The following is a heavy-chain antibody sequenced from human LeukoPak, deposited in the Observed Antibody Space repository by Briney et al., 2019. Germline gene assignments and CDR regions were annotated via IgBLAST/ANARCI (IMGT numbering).Heavy chain of an antibody. D-gene: IGHD2-2*01. J-gene: IGHJ3*02. CDR2: IYRGGRA. Sequence: GGSLRLSCAASGFNVSNNYMSWVRQAPGKGLEWVSVIYRGGRAYYADSVKGRITISRDNSKNTLCLQMNSLRAEDTAVYYCARSYCSSTSCYGGYDSRAFDIWGQGTMVTVSS. CDR3: ARSYCSSTSCYGGYDSRAFDI. CDR1: GFNVSNNY. V-gene: IGHV3-53*01.